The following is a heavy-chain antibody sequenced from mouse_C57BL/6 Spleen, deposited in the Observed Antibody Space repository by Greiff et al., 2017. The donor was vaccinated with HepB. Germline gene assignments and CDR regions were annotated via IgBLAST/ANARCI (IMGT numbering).Heavy chain of an antibody. V-gene: IGHV5-6*02. D-gene: IGHD2-3*01. CDR2: ISSGGSYT. CDR1: GFTFSSYG. Sequence: EVKLVESGGDLVKPGGSLKLSCAASGFTFSSYGMSWVRQTPDKRLEWVATISSGGSYTYYPDSVKGRFTISRDNAKNTLYLQMSSLKSEDTAMYYCARDYDGFMDDWGQGTSVTVSS. J-gene: IGHJ4*01. CDR3: ARDYDGFMDD.